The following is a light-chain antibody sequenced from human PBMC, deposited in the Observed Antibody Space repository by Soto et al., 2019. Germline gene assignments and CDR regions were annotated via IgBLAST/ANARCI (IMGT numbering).Light chain of an antibody. CDR2: WAS. Sequence: DIVMIQSPDSLAVSLGERATINCKSSQSVLSSSNNKNYLAWYQQKPGQPPKVLIYWASTRESGVPDRFSGSGSGTDFTLNISSLQAEDVAVYYCQQYYSSPWTFGQGTKVEIK. J-gene: IGKJ1*01. V-gene: IGKV4-1*01. CDR3: QQYYSSPWT. CDR1: QSVLSSSNNKNY.